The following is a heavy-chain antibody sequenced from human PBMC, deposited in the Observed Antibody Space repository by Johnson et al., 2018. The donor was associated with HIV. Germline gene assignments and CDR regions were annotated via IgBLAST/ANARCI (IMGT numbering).Heavy chain of an antibody. Sequence: VLLVESGGGLIQPGGSLRLSCAASGFTVSSNYMSWVRQAPGKGLEWVSVIYSGGSTYYADSVKGRFPISRDNSKNTLYLQMNSLRAEDTAVYYCARADSSSSPWMGLDIWGQGTMVTVSS. J-gene: IGHJ3*02. CDR2: IYSGGST. CDR3: ARADSSSSPWMGLDI. V-gene: IGHV3-53*01. D-gene: IGHD6-13*01. CDR1: GFTVSSNY.